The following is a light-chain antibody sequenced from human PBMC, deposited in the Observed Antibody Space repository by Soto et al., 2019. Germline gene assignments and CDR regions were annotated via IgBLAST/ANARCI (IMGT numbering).Light chain of an antibody. CDR2: KAS. CDR1: QSISSW. J-gene: IGKJ1*01. V-gene: IGKV1-5*03. Sequence: DIQMTQSPSPLSASVGDRVTITCRASQSISSWLAWYQQKPGKATNLLIYKASSLEGGAPSRISGSGSRTEFTLTISSLQPYDFATYYCQQYNSYWTFGQGTKVEIK. CDR3: QQYNSYWT.